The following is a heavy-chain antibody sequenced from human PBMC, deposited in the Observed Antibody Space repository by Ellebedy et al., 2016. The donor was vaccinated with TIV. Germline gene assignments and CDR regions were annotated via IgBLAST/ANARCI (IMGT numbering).Heavy chain of an antibody. CDR2: INSDGSST. Sequence: PGGSLRLSCAASGFTFTTYAMHWVRQAPGKGLVWVSRINSDGSSTSYADSVKGRFTISRDNAKNTLVLQMSGLRAEDTAVYYCARRGYGDYWGQGILVTVSS. CDR1: GFTFTTYA. D-gene: IGHD5-12*01. J-gene: IGHJ4*02. V-gene: IGHV3-74*01. CDR3: ARRGYGDY.